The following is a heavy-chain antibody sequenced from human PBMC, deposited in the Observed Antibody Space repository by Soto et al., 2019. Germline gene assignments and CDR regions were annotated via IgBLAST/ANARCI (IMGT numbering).Heavy chain of an antibody. Sequence: GGSLRLSCAASGFTFSSYGMHWVRQAPGKGLEWVAVIWYDGSNKYYADSVKGRFTISRDNSKNTLYLQMNSLRAEDTAVYYCARGMLVARPPFDYWGQGTLVTVSS. V-gene: IGHV3-33*01. J-gene: IGHJ4*02. D-gene: IGHD5-12*01. CDR3: ARGMLVARPPFDY. CDR2: IWYDGSNK. CDR1: GFTFSSYG.